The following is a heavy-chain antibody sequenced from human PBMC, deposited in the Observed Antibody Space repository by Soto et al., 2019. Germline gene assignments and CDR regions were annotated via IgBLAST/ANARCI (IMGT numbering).Heavy chain of an antibody. CDR1: GFTFSSYW. D-gene: IGHD2-21*01. CDR3: ARDDCYGASYYTDD. CDR2: IKQDGSDT. V-gene: IGHV3-7*01. J-gene: IGHJ6*03. Sequence: QLVESGGGLVQPGGSLRLSCAASGFTFSSYWMTWVRQAPGKGLEWVANIKQDGSDTYYVDSVKGRFTISKDNAKTSLYLQINSLRAEDTAVYYCARDDCYGASYYTDDWGKGTTVTPSS.